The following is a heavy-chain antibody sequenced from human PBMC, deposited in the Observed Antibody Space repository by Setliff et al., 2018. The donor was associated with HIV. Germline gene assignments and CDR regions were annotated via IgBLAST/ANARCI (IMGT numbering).Heavy chain of an antibody. CDR1: GFTFSSYS. V-gene: IGHV3-48*01. Sequence: GGSLRLSCAASGFTFSSYSMNWVRQAPGKGLEWVSYISSSSSSTIYYADSVKGRFTISRDNAKNSLYLQMNSLRAEDTAVYYCARSRAAGLDYWGQGTLVTVSS. D-gene: IGHD6-13*01. CDR2: ISSSSSSTI. J-gene: IGHJ4*02. CDR3: ARSRAAGLDY.